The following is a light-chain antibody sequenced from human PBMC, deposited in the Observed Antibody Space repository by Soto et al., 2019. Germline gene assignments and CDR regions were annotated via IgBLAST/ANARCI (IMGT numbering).Light chain of an antibody. V-gene: IGLV1-47*01. CDR2: HNY. J-gene: IGLJ1*01. Sequence: QSVLTQAPSASGTPGQRVTISCSGSSSNIGSDFVSWYQQLPGTAPNLLIYHNYQRPSGVPDRFSGSKSGTSASPAISDLRSEEEADYYCSTWDGSLTSYVFGAGTKLTVL. CDR3: STWDGSLTSYV. CDR1: SSNIGSDF.